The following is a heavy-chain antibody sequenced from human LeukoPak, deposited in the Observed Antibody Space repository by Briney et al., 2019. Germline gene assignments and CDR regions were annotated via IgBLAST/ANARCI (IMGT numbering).Heavy chain of an antibody. CDR1: GYTFTGYY. CDR2: INPNSGNT. J-gene: IGHJ5*02. CDR3: ARDNSVGDIAWWFDP. Sequence: ASVKVSCKASGYTFTGYYMHWARQAPGQGLEWMGWINPNSGNTGYAQKFQGRVTMTRNTSISTAYMELSSLRSEDTAVYHCARDNSVGDIAWWFDPWGQGTLVTVSS. V-gene: IGHV1-8*02. D-gene: IGHD3-16*02.